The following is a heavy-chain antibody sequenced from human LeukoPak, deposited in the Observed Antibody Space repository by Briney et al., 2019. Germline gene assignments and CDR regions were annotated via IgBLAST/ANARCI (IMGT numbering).Heavy chain of an antibody. CDR1: GYTFTSYG. V-gene: IGHV1-18*01. Sequence: ASVKVSCKASGYTFTSYGISWVRQAPGQGLEWMGWISAYNGNTNYAQKLQGRVTMTTDTSTSTAYMELRSLRSDDTAVYYCARGYSSSSRVGWLDPWGQGTLVTVSS. CDR2: ISAYNGNT. CDR3: ARGYSSSSRVGWLDP. D-gene: IGHD6-6*01. J-gene: IGHJ5*02.